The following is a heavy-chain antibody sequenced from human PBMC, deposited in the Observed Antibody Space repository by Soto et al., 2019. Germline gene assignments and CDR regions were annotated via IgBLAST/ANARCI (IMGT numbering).Heavy chain of an antibody. CDR1: GYTFTTYY. CDR2: ISPDGGRT. D-gene: IGHD3-3*01. V-gene: IGHV1-46*01. CDR3: ARGHDLNWDFWSGYYWFDP. Sequence: ASVKVSCKASGYTFTTYYMHWVRQAPGQGLEWMGIISPDGGRTSYAQKFQGRVTMTRDTSTSTVYMELSSVTAADTAVYYCARGHDLNWDFWSGYYWFDPWGQGTLVTVSS. J-gene: IGHJ5*02.